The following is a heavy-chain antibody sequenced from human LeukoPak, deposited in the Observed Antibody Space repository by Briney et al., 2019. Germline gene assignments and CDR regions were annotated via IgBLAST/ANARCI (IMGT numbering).Heavy chain of an antibody. CDR2: IYNSGST. CDR3: ATVGAVAGKYYFDY. V-gene: IGHV4-61*02. CDR1: GGSISSGTYY. D-gene: IGHD6-19*01. J-gene: IGHJ4*02. Sequence: SETLSLTCIVSGGSISSGTYYWSWIRQPAEKGLEWIGRIYNSGSTNYNPSLKSRVTISADTSKNQFSLKLSSVTAADTAVYYCATVGAVAGKYYFDYWGQGTLVTVSS.